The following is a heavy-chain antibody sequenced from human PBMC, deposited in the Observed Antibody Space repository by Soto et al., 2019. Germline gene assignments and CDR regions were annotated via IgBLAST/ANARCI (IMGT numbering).Heavy chain of an antibody. V-gene: IGHV1-18*01. Sequence: SVKVSCKTSGYIFSSYGLNWVRQTPGQGLEWMGWITVYNGNTQYAQKFQDRVTMNTDTSTSTAYMELRSLRSDDTAVYYCASGGSYFDFWGQGTLVTVSS. CDR2: ITVYNGNT. D-gene: IGHD3-16*01. CDR1: GYIFSSYG. CDR3: ASGGSYFDF. J-gene: IGHJ4*02.